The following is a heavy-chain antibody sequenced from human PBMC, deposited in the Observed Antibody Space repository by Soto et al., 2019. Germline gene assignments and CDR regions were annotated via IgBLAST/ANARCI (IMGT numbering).Heavy chain of an antibody. CDR1: GYTFTSYY. CDR2: INPSGGST. CDR3: ARDNYGSGSSYYYYGMDV. Sequence: WASVKVSCKASGYTFTSYYMHWVRQAPGQGLEWMGIINPSGGSTSYAQKFQGRVTMTRDTSTSTVYMELSSLRSEDTAVYYCARDNYGSGSSYYYYGMDVWGQGTTVTVSS. J-gene: IGHJ6*02. D-gene: IGHD3-10*01. V-gene: IGHV1-46*01.